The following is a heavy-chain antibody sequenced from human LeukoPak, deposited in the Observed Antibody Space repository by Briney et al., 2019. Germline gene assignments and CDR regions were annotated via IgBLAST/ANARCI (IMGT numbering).Heavy chain of an antibody. Sequence: SETLSLTCTVSGGSISSYYWSWIRQPAGKGLEWIGRIYTSGSTNYNPSLKSRVTMSVDTSKNQFSLKLSSVTAADTAVYYCARERRSGYLNYYYYYMDVWGKGTTVTVSS. CDR1: GGSISSYY. V-gene: IGHV4-4*07. J-gene: IGHJ6*03. D-gene: IGHD3-22*01. CDR2: IYTSGST. CDR3: ARERRSGYLNYYYYYMDV.